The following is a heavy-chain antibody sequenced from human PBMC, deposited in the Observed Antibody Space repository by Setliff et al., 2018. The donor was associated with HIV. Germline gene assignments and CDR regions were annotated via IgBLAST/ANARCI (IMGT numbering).Heavy chain of an antibody. D-gene: IGHD3-3*02. V-gene: IGHV4-31*03. Sequence: PSETLSLTCSVSGGSISSSGYYWSWIRQHPGKGLEWLGYIHYSGTTYYSPSLESRLTISIDTSENQFSLLLKSLTAADTAVYFCARLEKLDDISYFDYWGQGTLVTVSS. CDR2: IHYSGTT. CDR1: GGSISSSGYY. J-gene: IGHJ4*02. CDR3: ARLEKLDDISYFDY.